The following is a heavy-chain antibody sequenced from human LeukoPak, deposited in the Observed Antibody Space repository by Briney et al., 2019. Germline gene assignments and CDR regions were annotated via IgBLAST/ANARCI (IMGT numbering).Heavy chain of an antibody. V-gene: IGHV3-7*03. D-gene: IGHD4-17*01. CDR1: GFTFSHSW. Sequence: QPGGSLRLSCVASGFTFSHSWMTWVRQAPGKGLEWVGHIKEDGSSQNYADSVKGRFTISRDNAKSSLHLQMNGLRAEDTAMYYCATDIITVTTSVDSYWGQGTLVTVSS. J-gene: IGHJ4*02. CDR3: ATDIITVTTSVDSY. CDR2: IKEDGSSQ.